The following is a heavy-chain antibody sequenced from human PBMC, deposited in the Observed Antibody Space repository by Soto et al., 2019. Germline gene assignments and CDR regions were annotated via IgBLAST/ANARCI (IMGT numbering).Heavy chain of an antibody. J-gene: IGHJ6*02. CDR1: GYSFTSYW. D-gene: IGHD2-15*01. CDR2: IDPSDAYT. V-gene: IGHV5-10-1*01. CDR3: ARHEGGRYYYGMDV. Sequence: GESLKISCKGSGYSFTSYWISWVRQMPGKGLEWMGRIDPSDAYTNYSPSFQGHVTISADKSISTAYLQWSSLKASDTAMYYCARHEGGRYYYGMDVWGQGTTVTVSS.